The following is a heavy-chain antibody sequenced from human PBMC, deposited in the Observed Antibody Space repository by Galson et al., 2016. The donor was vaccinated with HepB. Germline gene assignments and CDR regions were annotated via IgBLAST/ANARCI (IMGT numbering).Heavy chain of an antibody. J-gene: IGHJ4*02. D-gene: IGHD3-9*01. CDR3: ARRGGGEYDILTGYYPGFDY. CDR2: IIPIFGTA. V-gene: IGHV1-69*01. Sequence: PGQGLEWMGGIIPIFGTALHAQKFQGRVTITADESTRTAYMELSSLRSEDTAVYYCARRGGGEYDILTGYYPGFDYWGQGTLVTVSS.